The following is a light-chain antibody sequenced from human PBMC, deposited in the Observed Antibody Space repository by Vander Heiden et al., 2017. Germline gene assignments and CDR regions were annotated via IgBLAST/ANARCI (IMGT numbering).Light chain of an antibody. Sequence: QSVLTQPPSVSGAPGQRVTISCTGSSSNIGAGYDVPWYQQLPGTAPKLLIFGNSNRPSGVPDRFSGSKSGTSASLAITGLQAEEEADYYCQYYDSSLSGLVFGGGTKLTVL. CDR1: SSNIGAGYD. V-gene: IGLV1-40*01. J-gene: IGLJ2*01. CDR2: GNS. CDR3: QYYDSSLSGLV.